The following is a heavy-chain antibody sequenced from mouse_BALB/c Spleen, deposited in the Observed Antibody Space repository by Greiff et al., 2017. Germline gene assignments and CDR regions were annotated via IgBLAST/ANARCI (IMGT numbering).Heavy chain of an antibody. CDR1: GFSLNSYG. D-gene: IGHD1-1*01. CDR3: ARFTTTLYYFDY. CDR2: IWAGGST. Sequence: VKLVESGPGLVAPSQSLSITCTVSGFSLNSYGVHWVRQPPGKGLEWLEVIWAGGSTNYNSALMSRLSISKDNSKNQVFLKMNSLQTDDTAMYYCARFTTTLYYFDYWGQGTTLTVSS. V-gene: IGHV2-9*02. J-gene: IGHJ2*01.